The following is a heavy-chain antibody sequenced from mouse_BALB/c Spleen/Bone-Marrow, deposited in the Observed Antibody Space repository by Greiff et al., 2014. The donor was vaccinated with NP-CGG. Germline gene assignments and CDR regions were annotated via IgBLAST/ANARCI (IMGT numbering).Heavy chain of an antibody. J-gene: IGHJ2*01. Sequence: DVQLQESGAELVKPGASVKLSCTASGFNIKDTYMHWVKQRPEQGLEWIGRIDPANGNTKYDPKFQGKATITADTYSNTAYLQLRSMTSEDTAVYYCARYYYGSSYFDYWGQGTTLTVSS. CDR3: ARYYYGSSYFDY. D-gene: IGHD1-1*01. CDR2: IDPANGNT. CDR1: GFNIKDTY. V-gene: IGHV14-3*02.